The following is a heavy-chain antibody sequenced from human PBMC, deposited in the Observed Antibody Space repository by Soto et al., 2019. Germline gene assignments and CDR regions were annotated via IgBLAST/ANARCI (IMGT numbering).Heavy chain of an antibody. CDR3: ARVARVSVVAATEFDY. V-gene: IGHV1-18*01. D-gene: IGHD2-15*01. CDR2: ISAYNGNT. CDR1: GYTFTSYG. Sequence: ASVKVSCKASGYTFTSYGISWVRQAPGQGLEWMGWISAYNGNTNYAQKLQGGVTMTTDTPTSTAYMELRSLRSDDTAVYYCARVARVSVVAATEFDYWGQGTLVTVS. J-gene: IGHJ4*02.